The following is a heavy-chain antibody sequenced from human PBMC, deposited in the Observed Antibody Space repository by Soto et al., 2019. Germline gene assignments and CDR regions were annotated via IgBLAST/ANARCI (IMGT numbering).Heavy chain of an antibody. D-gene: IGHD2-21*01. J-gene: IGHJ4*02. CDR2: LCRGGAA. CDR3: ARGFQSSFDY. Sequence: PWGSLRLSCAASGFYVTSSYMSWVRQAPGKGLEWVSILCRGGAAYYADFVKDRFTISRDDSKNTLYLHMSSLRAEDTAVYYCARGFQSSFDYWGQGSLVTVSS. V-gene: IGHV3-53*01. CDR1: GFYVTSSY.